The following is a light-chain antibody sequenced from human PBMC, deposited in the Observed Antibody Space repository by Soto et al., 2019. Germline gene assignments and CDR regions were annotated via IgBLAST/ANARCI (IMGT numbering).Light chain of an antibody. CDR2: EVT. Sequence: QSALTQPASVSGSPGQSITISCTRTSSDLGDYNYVSWYQHHPGKAPRLIIYEVTNRPSGISYRFSGSESGNTASLTISGLQAEDEADYYCSSYTSSNTYVFGTGTKVTVL. CDR1: SSDLGDYNY. CDR3: SSYTSSNTYV. J-gene: IGLJ1*01. V-gene: IGLV2-14*01.